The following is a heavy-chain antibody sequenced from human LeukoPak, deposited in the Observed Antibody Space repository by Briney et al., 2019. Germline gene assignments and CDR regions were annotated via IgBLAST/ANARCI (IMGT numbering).Heavy chain of an antibody. CDR2: ISYGGTT. CDR3: ARMLGGYCSDGNCFKVFDI. V-gene: IGHV4-31*01. D-gene: IGHD2-15*01. J-gene: IGHJ3*02. CDR1: GGSISSGTYH. Sequence: PSETLSLTCTVSGGSISSGTYHWSWIRQYPGKGLEWIGHISYGGTTYYNRSLKSQVTISLDTSRNHFSLKLNSVTAADTAVYYWARMLGGYCSDGNCFKVFDIWGKGTMVTVSS.